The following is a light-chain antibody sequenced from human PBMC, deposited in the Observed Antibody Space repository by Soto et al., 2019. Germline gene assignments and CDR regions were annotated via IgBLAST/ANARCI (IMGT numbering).Light chain of an antibody. J-gene: IGLJ1*01. V-gene: IGLV1-40*01. CDR1: SSNIGAGYD. CDR3: QSYDSSLSAPYV. CDR2: GNS. Sequence: QSVLTQPPSVSGAPGQRVTISCTGSSSNIGAGYDVHWYQQLPGTAPKLLIYGNSNRPSGVPDRFSGSKSGTSASPAITGLQAEDEADYYCQSYDSSLSAPYVFGTGTKVT.